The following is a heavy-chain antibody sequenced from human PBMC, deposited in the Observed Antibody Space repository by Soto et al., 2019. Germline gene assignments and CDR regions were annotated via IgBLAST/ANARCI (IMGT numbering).Heavy chain of an antibody. CDR1: GFTFSDYY. CDR2: ISNGGSFI. J-gene: IGHJ6*02. V-gene: IGHV3-11*01. D-gene: IGHD3-16*01. CDR3: ARHRYYEGSVPGYGMDV. Sequence: GVSLRLSCAASGFTFSDYYMSWIRQAPGKGLEYISYISNGGSFIYYADSVKGRFTISRDTAKTSLYLQMNSLRAEDTALYYCARHRYYEGSVPGYGMDVWGQGTTVTVSS.